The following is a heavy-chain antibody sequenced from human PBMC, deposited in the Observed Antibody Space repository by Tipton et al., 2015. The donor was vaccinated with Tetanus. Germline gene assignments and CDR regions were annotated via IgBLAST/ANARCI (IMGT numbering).Heavy chain of an antibody. D-gene: IGHD3-10*01. J-gene: IGHJ4*02. V-gene: IGHV4-34*01. CDR2: VIYDGTS. CDR3: ARGGTMVHGVILQDHFYY. CDR1: GVSVRSYY. Sequence: TLSLTCTVSGVSVRSYYWSWIRQSPDKGLEWLGDVIYDGTSYYNPSLNSRVKISLDTSKNQFSLKLSSVTAADTAVYFCARGGTMVHGVILQDHFYYWGQGTLVTVSS.